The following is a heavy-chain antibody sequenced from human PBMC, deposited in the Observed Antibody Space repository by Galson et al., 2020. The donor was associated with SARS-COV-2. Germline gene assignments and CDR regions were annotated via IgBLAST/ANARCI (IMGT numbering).Heavy chain of an antibody. V-gene: IGHV1-24*01. CDR1: GYTLSELS. Sequence: ASVKVSCKVSGYTLSELSIHWVRQAPGKGLEWMGGFDPEDGETIYAQKVQGRVTVTEDTATDTAYMELSSLRFEDTAVYYCAAGPVVAAKGGWVDPWGQGTLVTVSS. J-gene: IGHJ5*02. CDR3: AAGPVVAAKGGWVDP. CDR2: FDPEDGET. D-gene: IGHD2-15*01.